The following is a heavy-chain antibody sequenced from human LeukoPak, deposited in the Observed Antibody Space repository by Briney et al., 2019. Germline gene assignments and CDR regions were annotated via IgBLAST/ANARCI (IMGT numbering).Heavy chain of an antibody. V-gene: IGHV1-3*01. CDR2: INAGDGST. Sequence: ASVKVSCKASGYTFAKYAMHWVRQAPGQRLEWMGWINAGDGSTRYSQKFHGGVTITRDTSASTAYMELSSLRSEDTAVYYCARSILVVPVASHLNYGVDVWGQGTTVTVSS. D-gene: IGHD2-2*01. CDR3: ARSILVVPVASHLNYGVDV. J-gene: IGHJ6*02. CDR1: GYTFAKYA.